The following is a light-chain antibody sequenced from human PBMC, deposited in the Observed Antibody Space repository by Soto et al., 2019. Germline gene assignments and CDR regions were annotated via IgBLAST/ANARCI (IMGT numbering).Light chain of an antibody. CDR2: KAS. CDR3: QPSFT. J-gene: IGKJ3*01. V-gene: IGKV1-5*03. CDR1: QSISSW. Sequence: DIQMTQSPSTLSASVGDRVTITCRASQSISSWLAWYQQKPGKAPKLLIYKASSLESGVPSRFSGSGSGTEFTLTISRLPPDDFATYYCQPSFTCGPGPKVDI.